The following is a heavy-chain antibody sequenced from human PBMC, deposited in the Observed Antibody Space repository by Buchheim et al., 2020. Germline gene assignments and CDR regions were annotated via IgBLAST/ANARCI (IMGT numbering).Heavy chain of an antibody. CDR2: IKPKSDGGAT. V-gene: IGHV3-15*01. Sequence: EVQLVESGGDLVEPGGSLRLSCAASGLTFRDTWMSWVRQAPGKGLEWVGRIKPKSDGGATDYPAPVSGRFSISTDDSKNMLYLEMNSLKTEDAAVYFCTTVATHKWLFDNWGQGTL. CDR1: GLTFRDTW. CDR3: TTVATHKWLFDN. D-gene: IGHD3-22*01. J-gene: IGHJ4*02.